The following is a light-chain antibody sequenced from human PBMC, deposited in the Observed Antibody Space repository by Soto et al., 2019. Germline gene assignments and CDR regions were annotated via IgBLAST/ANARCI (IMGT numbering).Light chain of an antibody. V-gene: IGLV2-14*01. CDR2: DVS. J-gene: IGLJ2*01. Sequence: QPASVSGSPGQSITISCTGTSSDVGGYNYVSWYQQHPGKAPKLMIYDVSNRPSGVSNRFSGSKSGNTASLTIAGLQAEDEADYYCSSYTSSSTLEVVFGGGTKLTVL. CDR3: SSYTSSSTLEVV. CDR1: SSDVGGYNY.